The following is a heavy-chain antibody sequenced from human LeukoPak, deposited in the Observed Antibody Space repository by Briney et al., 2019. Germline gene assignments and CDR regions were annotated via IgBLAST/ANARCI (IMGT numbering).Heavy chain of an antibody. J-gene: IGHJ4*02. CDR1: GDSINSSDYY. CDR2: IYYSGST. CDR3: ARHGNWDPFDY. V-gene: IGHV4-39*01. D-gene: IGHD7-27*01. Sequence: SETLSLTCSVSGDSINSSDYYWAWIRQPPGEGLEWIGTIYYSGSTYYKSSLKSRLTISVDSSKNQFSLKMISVTAADTGVYYCARHGNWDPFDYWGQGALVTVSS.